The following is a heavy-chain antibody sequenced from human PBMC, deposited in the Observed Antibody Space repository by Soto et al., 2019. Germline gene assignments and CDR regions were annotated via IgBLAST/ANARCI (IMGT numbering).Heavy chain of an antibody. V-gene: IGHV5-10-1*01. J-gene: IGHJ4*02. CDR1: GYSFAGYW. CDR3: EIQLSASDTGTNFQYYFDS. Sequence: GESLKIPWQGSGYSFAGYWIPRVRQKPGKSLEWRGLNDPSDSHYYHSPSFRVHVTISASKSISTVFLQWGSLRASAIDMYYSEIQLSASDTGTNFQYYFDSWGQGTQVTVSS. CDR2: NDPSDSHY. D-gene: IGHD5-18*01.